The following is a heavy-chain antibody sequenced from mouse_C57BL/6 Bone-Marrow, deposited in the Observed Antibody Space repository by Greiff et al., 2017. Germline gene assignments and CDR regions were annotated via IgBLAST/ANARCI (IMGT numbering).Heavy chain of an antibody. CDR1: GFTFSDYY. CDR3: ARDEGSLDY. Sequence: DVKLVESEGGLVQPGSSMKLSCTASGFTFSDYYMAWVRQVPEKGLEWVANINYDGSSTYYLDSLKSRFIISRDNAKNILYLQMSSLKSEDTATYYCARDEGSLDYWGQGTTLTVSS. CDR2: INYDGSST. V-gene: IGHV5-16*01. D-gene: IGHD1-1*02. J-gene: IGHJ2*01.